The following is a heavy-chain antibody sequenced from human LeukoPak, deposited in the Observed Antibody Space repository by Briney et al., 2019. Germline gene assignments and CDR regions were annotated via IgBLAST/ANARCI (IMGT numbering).Heavy chain of an antibody. CDR2: IYFSGST. Sequence: SETLSLTCTVSGGSISFYYWSWIRQPPGKGLEWIGYIYFSGSTNYNPPLKSRVTISVDTSKNQFSLKLTSVTAADTAVYYCARGGNYEDYWGQGTLVTVSS. CDR1: GGSISFYY. CDR3: ARGGNYEDY. V-gene: IGHV4-59*01. D-gene: IGHD1-7*01. J-gene: IGHJ4*02.